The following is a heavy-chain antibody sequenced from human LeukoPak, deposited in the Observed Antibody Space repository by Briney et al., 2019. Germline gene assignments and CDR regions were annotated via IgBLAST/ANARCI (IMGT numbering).Heavy chain of an antibody. D-gene: IGHD2-15*01. Sequence: LAGGSLRLSCAASGFPFSSYAMSWVRQAPMKGLEWVSGISVSGAGTYYVDSVKGRFTISRDNSKNTLYLQMNSLRAEDTAVYYCTKGELLLSASDFWGQGTLVTVSS. V-gene: IGHV3-23*01. CDR2: ISVSGAGT. CDR3: TKGELLLSASDF. J-gene: IGHJ4*02. CDR1: GFPFSSYA.